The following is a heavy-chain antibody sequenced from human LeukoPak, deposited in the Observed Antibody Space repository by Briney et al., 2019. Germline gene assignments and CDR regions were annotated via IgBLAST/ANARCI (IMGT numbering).Heavy chain of an antibody. J-gene: IGHJ6*04. Sequence: GGSLRLSCAASGFTFSSYWMSWVRQAPGKGLEWVAFIRYDGSNKYYADSVKGRLTISRDNSKNTLYLQMNSLRAEDTAVYYCAKARQGFVDVWGKGTTVTVSS. V-gene: IGHV3-30*02. CDR1: GFTFSSYW. CDR3: AKARQGFVDV. CDR2: IRYDGSNK.